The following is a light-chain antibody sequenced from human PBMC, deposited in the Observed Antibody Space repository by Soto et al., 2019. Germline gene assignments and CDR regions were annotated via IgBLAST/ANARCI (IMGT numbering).Light chain of an antibody. J-gene: IGKJ2*01. CDR1: QSVSSSH. V-gene: IGKV3-20*01. CDR3: QQYGSSPRT. CDR2: GAS. Sequence: EIVLTQSPGTLSLSPGERATLSCRASQSVSSSHLAWYQQKPGQAPRLLISGASSRATGIPDRFRGSGSGTDFSLTISGLEPEDFAVYYCQQYGSSPRTFGQGTKLEIK.